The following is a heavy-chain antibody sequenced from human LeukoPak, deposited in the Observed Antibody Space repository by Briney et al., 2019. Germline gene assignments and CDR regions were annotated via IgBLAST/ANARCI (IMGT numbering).Heavy chain of an antibody. CDR3: ARHVVAYDYGDY. Sequence: SETLSLTCIVSVGSISSSTYYWGWTRQPPGKGLEWIGSIYYTGSTYYNPSLKSRVTISVDTSENQFSLRLSSVTAADTAVYYCARHVVAYDYGDYWGQGTLVTVSS. J-gene: IGHJ4*02. CDR1: VGSISSSTYY. D-gene: IGHD4-17*01. CDR2: IYYTGST. V-gene: IGHV4-39*01.